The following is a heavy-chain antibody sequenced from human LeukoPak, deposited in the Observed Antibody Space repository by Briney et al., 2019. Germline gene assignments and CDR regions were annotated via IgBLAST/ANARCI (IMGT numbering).Heavy chain of an antibody. CDR2: ISGSGGST. V-gene: IGHV3-23*01. D-gene: IGHD2-2*01. CDR3: AKDRDIVVVPAAMGADY. Sequence: GSLRLSCAASGFTFSSYAMSWVRQAPGKGLEWVSAISGSGGSTYYADSVKGRFTISRDNSKNTLYLQMNSLRAEDTAVYYCAKDRDIVVVPAAMGADYWGQGTLVTVSS. J-gene: IGHJ4*02. CDR1: GFTFSSYA.